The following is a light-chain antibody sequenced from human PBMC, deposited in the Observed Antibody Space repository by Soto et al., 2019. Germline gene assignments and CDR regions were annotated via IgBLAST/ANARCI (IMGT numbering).Light chain of an antibody. CDR1: QSVSTNS. CDR3: QQYGSSPFT. CDR2: AAS. Sequence: EIVLTQSPGTLSLSPGERATLSCRASQSVSTNSLAWYQQKPGQAPRLLMYAASSRATGIPDRFSGSGSGTDFSLTISRLEPEDFAVYYCQQYGSSPFTFGGGTKVDIK. J-gene: IGKJ4*01. V-gene: IGKV3-20*01.